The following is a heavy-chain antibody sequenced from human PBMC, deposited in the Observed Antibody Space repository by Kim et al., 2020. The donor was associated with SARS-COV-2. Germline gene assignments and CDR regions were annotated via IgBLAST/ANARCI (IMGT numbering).Heavy chain of an antibody. V-gene: IGHV6-1*01. D-gene: IGHD1-7*01. Sequence: DYAVSVKSRITINPDTSKNQFSLQLNSVTPEDTAVYYCTRGSFILELLNPWGQGTLVTVSS. CDR3: TRGSFILELLNP. J-gene: IGHJ5*02.